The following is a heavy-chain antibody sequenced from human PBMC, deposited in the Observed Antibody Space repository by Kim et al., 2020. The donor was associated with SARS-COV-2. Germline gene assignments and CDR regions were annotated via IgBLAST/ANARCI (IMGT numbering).Heavy chain of an antibody. J-gene: IGHJ6*02. D-gene: IGHD3-10*01. V-gene: IGHV1-69*13. Sequence: SVKVSCKASGGTFSSYAISWVRQAPGQGLEWMGGIIPIFGTANYAQKFQGRVTITADESTSTAYMELSSLRSEDTAVYYCASPSISITVVRGVFPYYYYGMDVWGQGTTVTVSS. CDR3: ASPSISITVVRGVFPYYYYGMDV. CDR1: GGTFSSYA. CDR2: IIPIFGTA.